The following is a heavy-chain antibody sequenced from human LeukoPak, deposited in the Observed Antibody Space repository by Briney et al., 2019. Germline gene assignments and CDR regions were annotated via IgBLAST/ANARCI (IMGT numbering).Heavy chain of an antibody. CDR3: ARDPHHYFDY. J-gene: IGHJ4*02. CDR1: GYTFTSYG. CDR2: ISAYNGNT. V-gene: IGHV1-18*01. Sequence: GVSVKLSCKASGYTFTSYGISWVRQAPGQGLEWMGWISAYNGNTSYAQKLQGRVTMTTDTSTSTAYMELRSLRSDDTAVYYCARDPHHYFDYWGQGTLVTVSS.